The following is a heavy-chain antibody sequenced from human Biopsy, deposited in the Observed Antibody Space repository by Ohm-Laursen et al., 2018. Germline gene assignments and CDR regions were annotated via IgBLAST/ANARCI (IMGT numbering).Heavy chain of an antibody. CDR2: IYPNSGDT. V-gene: IGHV1-2*02. J-gene: IGHJ4*02. Sequence: SVKVSCKVSGDAFLGHYLHWVRQAPGQGLEWMGSIYPNSGDTDFAQKFQGRVSMTRDTSVSTAYLELSSLRSDDTAIYYCARDLLEWSLPSWGQGTLVTVSS. CDR1: GDAFLGHY. CDR3: ARDLLEWSLPS. D-gene: IGHD3-3*01.